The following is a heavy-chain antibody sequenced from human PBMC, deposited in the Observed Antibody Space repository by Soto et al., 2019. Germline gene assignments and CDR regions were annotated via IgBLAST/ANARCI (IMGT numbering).Heavy chain of an antibody. CDR1: GFTFSSYW. Sequence: GGSLRLSCAASGFTFSSYWMHWVRQAPGKGLVWVSRINSDGSSTSYADSVKGRFTISRDNAKNTLYLQMNSLRAEDTAVYYCARDRARAKKYYYYMDVWGKGTTVTVSS. D-gene: IGHD3-10*01. J-gene: IGHJ6*03. V-gene: IGHV3-74*01. CDR2: INSDGSST. CDR3: ARDRARAKKYYYYMDV.